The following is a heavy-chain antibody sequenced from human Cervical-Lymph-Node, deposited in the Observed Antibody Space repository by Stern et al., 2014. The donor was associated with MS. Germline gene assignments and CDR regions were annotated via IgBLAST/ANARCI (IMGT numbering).Heavy chain of an antibody. CDR3: VRQAPEQTLDY. V-gene: IGHV5-51*01. Sequence: EVQLVQSGAEVKKPGDSLKISCKASGYSFTSYWIGWVRQMPGKGLEWMRTIYPGDSDTRYSPSFQGQVTISADRSISTAYLQWSSLKASDTAMYYCVRQAPEQTLDYWGQGTLVTVSS. CDR1: GYSFTSYW. CDR2: IYPGDSDT. D-gene: IGHD1/OR15-1a*01. J-gene: IGHJ4*02.